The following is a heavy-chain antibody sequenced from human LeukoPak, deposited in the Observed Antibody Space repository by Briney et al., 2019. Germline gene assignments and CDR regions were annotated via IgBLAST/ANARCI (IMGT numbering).Heavy chain of an antibody. CDR1: GYSISSGYY. J-gene: IGHJ4*02. Sequence: SETLSLTCTVSGYSISSGYYWGWIRQPPGKGLEWIGSIYHSGSTYYNPSLKSRVTISVGTSKNQFSLKLSSVTAADTAVYYCARVGKVVITSSDYWGQGTLVTVSS. CDR2: IYHSGST. V-gene: IGHV4-38-2*02. CDR3: ARVGKVVITSSDY. D-gene: IGHD3-22*01.